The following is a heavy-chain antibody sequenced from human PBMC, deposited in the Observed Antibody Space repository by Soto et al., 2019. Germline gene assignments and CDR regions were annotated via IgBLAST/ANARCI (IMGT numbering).Heavy chain of an antibody. V-gene: IGHV4-30-2*01. CDR2: IYHSGHT. Sequence: TPSLACTVHDDFISRGGDSWNWVRQPPGKGLEWIGYIYHSGHTYYNPSFKSRVTLSVDRSKNQFSLKLSSVTAADTAVYYCARVPDRWGQG. CDR3: ARVPDR. CDR1: DDFISRGGDS. J-gene: IGHJ5*02.